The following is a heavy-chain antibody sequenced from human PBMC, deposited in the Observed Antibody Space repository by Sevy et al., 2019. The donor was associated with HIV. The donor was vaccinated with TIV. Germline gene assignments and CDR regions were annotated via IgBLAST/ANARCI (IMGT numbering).Heavy chain of an antibody. CDR2: ISGSGGST. Sequence: GGSLRLSCAASGFTFSSYAMSWVRQAPGKGLEWVSAISGSGGSTYYADSVKGRFTISRDNSKNTLYLQMNSLRAEDTAVYYWAKDKMGVVVPAAIGYFQHWGQGTLVTVSS. CDR3: AKDKMGVVVPAAIGYFQH. J-gene: IGHJ1*01. D-gene: IGHD2-2*01. V-gene: IGHV3-23*01. CDR1: GFTFSSYA.